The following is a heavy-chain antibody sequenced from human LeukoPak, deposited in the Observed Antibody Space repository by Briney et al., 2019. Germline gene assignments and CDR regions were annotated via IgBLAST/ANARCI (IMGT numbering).Heavy chain of an antibody. D-gene: IGHD1-26*01. V-gene: IGHV4-4*09. Sequence: SETLSLTCTVPGGSISSYYWSWIRQPPGQGLEWIAYIHSSGCTNYNPSLQSQVTISVDTSKNQFSLKVSSVTAADTAVYYCAKRQGPNSGSYDYFDPWGQGTLVTVSS. CDR2: IHSSGCT. J-gene: IGHJ5*02. CDR3: AKRQGPNSGSYDYFDP. CDR1: GGSISSYY.